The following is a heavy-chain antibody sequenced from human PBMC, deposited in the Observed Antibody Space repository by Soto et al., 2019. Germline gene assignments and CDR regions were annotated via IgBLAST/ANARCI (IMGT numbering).Heavy chain of an antibody. D-gene: IGHD6-13*01. J-gene: IGHJ5*02. CDR3: ARDVSIAADLNWFDP. V-gene: IGHV4-4*02. CDR2: IYHSGST. CDR1: GGSISSSNW. Sequence: QVQLQESGPGLVKPSGTLSLTCAVSGGSISSSNWWSWVRQPPGKGLEWIGEIYHSGSTNYNPSLKSRVTISVAKSKNQFSLKLSSVTAADPAVYYCARDVSIAADLNWFDPWGQGTLVTVSS.